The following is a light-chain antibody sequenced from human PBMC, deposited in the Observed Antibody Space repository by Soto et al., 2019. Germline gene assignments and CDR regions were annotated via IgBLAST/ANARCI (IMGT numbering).Light chain of an antibody. J-gene: IGKJ1*01. CDR3: QQSYSTPRT. CDR1: QSSSSY. CDR2: AAS. V-gene: IGKV1-39*01. Sequence: IRMTQYQSSLSASTGDRITITCLASQSSSSYLNWYQQKPGKAPKPRIYAASSLQSGVPSRFSGSGSGTDFTLTISSLQPEDFATYYCQQSYSTPRTFGQGTKVDI.